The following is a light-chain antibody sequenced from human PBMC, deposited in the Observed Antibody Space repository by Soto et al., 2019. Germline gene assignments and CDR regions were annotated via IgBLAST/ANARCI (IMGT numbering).Light chain of an antibody. CDR3: TSYSGSSTLYV. J-gene: IGLJ1*01. Sequence: QSALTQPASVPGSPGQSITISCTGTSSDVGGYNYVSWYQQHPGKAPKLIIYDVSSRPSGVSNRFSGSKSGNTASLTISGLQAEDEADYSCTSYSGSSTLYVFGTGTKVTVL. CDR2: DVS. CDR1: SSDVGGYNY. V-gene: IGLV2-14*01.